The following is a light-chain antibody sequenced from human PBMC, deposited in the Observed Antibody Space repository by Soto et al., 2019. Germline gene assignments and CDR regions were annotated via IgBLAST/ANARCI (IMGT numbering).Light chain of an antibody. J-gene: IGKJ1*01. CDR2: MAS. V-gene: IGKV1-5*03. CDR3: QHYNSYSEA. CDR1: QTLSSG. Sequence: DTQITQSPSTRSGTVGDRVTITCRASQTLSSGLAWYQQKPGKAPKLLIYMASTLKSGVPSRFSGSGSGTEFTLTISSLQPDDFATYYCQHYNSYSEALGQGTKVDIK.